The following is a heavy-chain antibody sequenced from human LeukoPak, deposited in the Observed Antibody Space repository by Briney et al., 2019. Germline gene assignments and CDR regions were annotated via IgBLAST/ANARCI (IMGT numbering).Heavy chain of an antibody. D-gene: IGHD3-22*01. CDR3: AKSMEYYYDSSAWDAFDI. Sequence: QPGRSLRLCCAASGFTFSSYGMHWVRQAAGKGLEWVAVISYDGSNKYYADSVKGRFTISRDNSKNTLCLQMNSLTAEDTAVYYCAKSMEYYYDSSAWDAFDIWGQGTMVTVSS. J-gene: IGHJ3*02. CDR2: ISYDGSNK. V-gene: IGHV3-30*18. CDR1: GFTFSSYG.